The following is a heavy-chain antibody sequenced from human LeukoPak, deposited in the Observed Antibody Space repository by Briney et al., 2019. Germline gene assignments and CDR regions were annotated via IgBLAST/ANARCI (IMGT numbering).Heavy chain of an antibody. D-gene: IGHD3-10*02. CDR3: AELGITMIGGV. V-gene: IGHV3-7*01. J-gene: IGHJ6*04. CDR1: RFTFSNYW. CDR2: IKQDGSEK. Sequence: GGSLRLSCAASRFTFSNYWMSWVRQAPGKGLEWVANIKQDGSEKYYVDSVKGRFTISRDNAKNSMYLQMNSLRAEDTAVYYCAELGITMIGGVWGKGTTVTISS.